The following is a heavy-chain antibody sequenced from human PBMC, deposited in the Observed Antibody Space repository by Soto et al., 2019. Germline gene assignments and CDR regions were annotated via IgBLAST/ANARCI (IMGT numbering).Heavy chain of an antibody. V-gene: IGHV4-59*01. Sequence: SETLSLTCSVSGGSMNIYYWTWIRQPPGKGLEWIGYVRDTGSTNYNPSLKSRVTISIDTSRNQFSLSLSSVTAADTAVYFCARYSPPKKTYDSNPGWFDPWGQGTLVTVSS. CDR3: ARYSPPKKTYDSNPGWFDP. D-gene: IGHD3-22*01. CDR1: GGSMNIYY. J-gene: IGHJ5*02. CDR2: VRDTGST.